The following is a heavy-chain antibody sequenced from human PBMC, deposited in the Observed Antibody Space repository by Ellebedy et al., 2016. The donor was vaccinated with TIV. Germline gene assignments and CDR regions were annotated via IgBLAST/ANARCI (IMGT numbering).Heavy chain of an antibody. V-gene: IGHV3-33*03. J-gene: IGHJ4*02. CDR3: ATGRGGSTGSDYFDY. Sequence: PGGSLRLSCAASGFTFSGFCINCVRQAPGEGLGWVAIIWYDGRNWYYADSVKGRFTISRDNANNTLYLQMNSLRGEDTAVYYCATGRGGSTGSDYFDYWGQGTLVTVSS. CDR2: IWYDGRNW. CDR1: GFTFSGFC. D-gene: IGHD2-2*01.